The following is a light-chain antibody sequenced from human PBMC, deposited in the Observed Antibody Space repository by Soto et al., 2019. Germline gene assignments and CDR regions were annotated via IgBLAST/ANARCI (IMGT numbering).Light chain of an antibody. CDR2: GAS. CDR1: QSVSSN. J-gene: IGKJ1*01. V-gene: IGKV3-15*01. CDR3: QQYNNWPRT. Sequence: EIVMTQSPATLSVSPGERATLYCRASQSVSSNLAWYQQKPGQAPRLLIYGASTRATGIPARFSGSGSGTDFTLTISSLQSEDFAVYYCQQYNNWPRTFGQGTKVDI.